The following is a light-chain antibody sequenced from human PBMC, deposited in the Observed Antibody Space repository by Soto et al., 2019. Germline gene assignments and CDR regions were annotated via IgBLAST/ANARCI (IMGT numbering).Light chain of an antibody. CDR1: QSVRSN. CDR3: QQYYSYPWT. V-gene: IGKV3D-15*01. J-gene: IGKJ1*01. Sequence: EIVMTQSPATLSVSPGERATLSCRASQSVRSNLAWYQQKPGKAPRLLMYGASSRATGIPERFSGSGSGTDFTLTISCLQSEDFETYYCQQYYSYPWTFGQGTKVDIK. CDR2: GAS.